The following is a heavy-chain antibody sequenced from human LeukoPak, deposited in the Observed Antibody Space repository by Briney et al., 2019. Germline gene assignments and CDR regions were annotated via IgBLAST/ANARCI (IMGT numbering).Heavy chain of an antibody. J-gene: IGHJ6*02. Sequence: PSETLSLTCTVSGGSFSDYYWTWIRQPPGKGLEWIGYSGSAKYNPSLKSRVTISTDTSKRHFSLTLSDVTAADTAVYYCARTGRHYYGSGKNLTPWPAGLDVWGPGTTVTVS. D-gene: IGHD3-10*01. CDR2: SGSA. CDR3: ARTGRHYYGSGKNLTPWPAGLDV. V-gene: IGHV4-59*01. CDR1: GGSFSDYY.